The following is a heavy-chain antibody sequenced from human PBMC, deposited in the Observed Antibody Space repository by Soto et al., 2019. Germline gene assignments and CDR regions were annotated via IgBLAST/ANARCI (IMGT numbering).Heavy chain of an antibody. CDR2: ISYDGSNK. V-gene: IGHV3-33*05. Sequence: GESLKISCAASAFTFSSYGMNWVRQAPGKGLEWVAVISYDGSNKYYADSVKGRFTISRDNSKNSLYLQMNSLRAEDTAVYYCARDHKGGYYYYGMDVWGQGTTVTVSS. CDR3: ARDHKGGYYYYGMDV. CDR1: AFTFSSYG. J-gene: IGHJ6*02.